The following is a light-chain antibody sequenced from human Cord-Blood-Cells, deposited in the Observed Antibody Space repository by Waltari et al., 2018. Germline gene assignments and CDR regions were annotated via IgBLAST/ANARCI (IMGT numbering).Light chain of an antibody. J-gene: IGLJ1*01. CDR2: DVS. Sequence: QSALTQPASVSGSPGQTTTLSCTATSSDVGGYNYVPWYQQHQGKAPKLMMYDVSNRPSGVSNLFSGSKSGNTASLTISGLQAEDEADYYCSSYTSSSTDVFGTGTKVTVL. V-gene: IGLV2-14*03. CDR3: SSYTSSSTDV. CDR1: SSDVGGYNY.